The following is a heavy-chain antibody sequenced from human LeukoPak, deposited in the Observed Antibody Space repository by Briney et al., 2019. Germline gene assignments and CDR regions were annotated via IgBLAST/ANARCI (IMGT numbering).Heavy chain of an antibody. CDR3: ASQGSGYDSPIDS. CDR1: GFTFSRHT. V-gene: IGHV3-21*01. Sequence: PGGSLRLSCGASGFTFSRHTMNWVRQAPGKGLEWVSSISTSSLYIYHADSVKGRFTISRDNAKNSLYLQMNSLRAEDTALYYCASQGSGYDSPIDSWGQGTLVTVSS. CDR2: ISTSSLYI. D-gene: IGHD5-12*01. J-gene: IGHJ4*02.